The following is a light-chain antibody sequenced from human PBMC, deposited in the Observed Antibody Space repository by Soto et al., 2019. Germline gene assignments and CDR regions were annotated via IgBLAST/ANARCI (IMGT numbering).Light chain of an antibody. CDR1: QGVNRNS. J-gene: IGKJ2*01. CDR3: QQYDTSPQMMYT. Sequence: IVLTQSPGTLSLSAGETATLSCRASQGVNRNSLACYQQRPGQAPRLLIFGASSRPTGIPDRFSGSGSGTDCTLTISRLEPEDFAVYDCQQYDTSPQMMYTFGQGTKLEIK. CDR2: GAS. V-gene: IGKV3-20*01.